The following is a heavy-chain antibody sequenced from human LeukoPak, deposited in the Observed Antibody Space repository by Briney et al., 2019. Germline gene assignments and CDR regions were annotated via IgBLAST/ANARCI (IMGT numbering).Heavy chain of an antibody. CDR2: INSDSGFT. D-gene: IGHD2/OR15-2a*01. CDR1: GYTFTGYY. Sequence: ASVTVSCQASGYTFTGYYMNWVRQAPGQGLEWMGWINSDSGFTKYAQKFQGRVTMTRDTSITTVYMDLTRLTSDDTAVYYCARNFNMKGFDPWGQGTLVTVSS. J-gene: IGHJ5*02. V-gene: IGHV1-2*02. CDR3: ARNFNMKGFDP.